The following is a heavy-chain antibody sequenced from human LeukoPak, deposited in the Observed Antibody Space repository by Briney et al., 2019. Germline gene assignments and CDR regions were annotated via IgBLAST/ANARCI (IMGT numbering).Heavy chain of an antibody. D-gene: IGHD6-13*01. J-gene: IGHJ4*02. V-gene: IGHV1-2*02. CDR3: ARGGGGYSSSWYGHFDY. Sequence: GASVKVSCKASGYTFTGYYMHWVRQAPGQGLEWMGWINPNSGGTNYAQKFQGRVTMTRDTSISTAYMELSRLRSDDTAVYCCARGGGGYSSSWYGHFDYWGQGTLVTVSS. CDR1: GYTFTGYY. CDR2: INPNSGGT.